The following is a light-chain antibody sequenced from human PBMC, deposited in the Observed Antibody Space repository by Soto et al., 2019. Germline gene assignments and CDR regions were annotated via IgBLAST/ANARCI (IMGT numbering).Light chain of an antibody. Sequence: VMTQEPSFSVSPGGTVTLTCGLSSGSVSTSYYPSWYQQTPGQAPRTLIYSTNTRSSGVPDRFSGSILGNKADLTITGAQADDESDYYCVLYMGSGISVFGGGTKVTVL. CDR1: SGSVSTSYY. V-gene: IGLV8-61*01. CDR3: VLYMGSGISV. CDR2: STN. J-gene: IGLJ2*01.